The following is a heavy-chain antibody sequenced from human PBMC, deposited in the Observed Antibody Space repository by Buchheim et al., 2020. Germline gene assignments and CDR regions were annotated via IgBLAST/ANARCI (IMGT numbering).Heavy chain of an antibody. CDR2: IKSKPNGGTI. CDR3: VTGWYLDY. D-gene: IGHD2-15*01. Sequence: EVQLVESGGGLVKPGGSLRLSCAGSGFIFSNAWMNWVRQAPGKGPEWVGQIKSKPNGGTIDSAAPVKGRFTISRDDPRSTAYVQMNSLKAEDTGVYYCVTGWYLDYWGQGTL. CDR1: GFIFSNAW. V-gene: IGHV3-15*01. J-gene: IGHJ4*02.